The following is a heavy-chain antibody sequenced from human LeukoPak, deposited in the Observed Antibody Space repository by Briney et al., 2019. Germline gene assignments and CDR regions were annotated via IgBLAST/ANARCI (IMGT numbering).Heavy chain of an antibody. CDR1: GFTFSSYS. Sequence: GGSLRLSCAASGFTFSSYSMNWVRQAPEKGLEWVSSISSSSSYIYYADSVKGRFTISRDNAKNSLYLQMNSLRAEDTAVYYCAREGAGNDFWSNYYFAYWGQGTLVTVSS. CDR3: AREGAGNDFWSNYYFAY. D-gene: IGHD3-3*01. V-gene: IGHV3-21*01. CDR2: ISSSSSYI. J-gene: IGHJ4*02.